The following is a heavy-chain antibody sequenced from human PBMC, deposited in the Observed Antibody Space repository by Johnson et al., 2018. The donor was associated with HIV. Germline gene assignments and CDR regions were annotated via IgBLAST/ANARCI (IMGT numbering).Heavy chain of an antibody. CDR2: ISSSGSTI. J-gene: IGHJ3*02. CDR1: GITFTDAW. D-gene: IGHD2/OR15-2a*01. Sequence: VQLVESGGVVVQPGGSRRLSCAVSGITFTDAWMNWVRQAPGKGLEWVSKISSSGSTIYYADSVKGRFTISRDNAKNSLYLQMNSLRAEDTAVYYCARGIEGLDAFDIWGQGTMVTVSS. CDR3: ARGIEGLDAFDI. V-gene: IGHV3-48*04.